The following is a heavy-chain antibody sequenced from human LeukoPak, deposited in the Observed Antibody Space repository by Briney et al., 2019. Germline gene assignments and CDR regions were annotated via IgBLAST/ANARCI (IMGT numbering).Heavy chain of an antibody. CDR3: ARAQWGYSGDPWTSYYFHMDV. D-gene: IGHD5-12*01. CDR2: VNPNSGNS. CDR1: GYSFTSYD. V-gene: IGHV1-8*01. Sequence: ASVKVSCKASGYSFTSYDINWVRQATGQGLEWMGWVNPNSGNSGPTQKFQGRITMTTDTSISTTYMELSSLTSEDTAVYYCARAQWGYSGDPWTSYYFHMDVWGEGTTVTVSS. J-gene: IGHJ6*03.